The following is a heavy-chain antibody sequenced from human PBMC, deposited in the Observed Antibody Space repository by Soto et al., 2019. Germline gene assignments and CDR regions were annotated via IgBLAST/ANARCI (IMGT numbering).Heavy chain of an antibody. CDR2: IYWNDDK. CDR1: GFSLRTSGVG. D-gene: IGHD6-19*01. V-gene: IGHV2-5*01. J-gene: IGHJ5*02. CDR3: AKSGSSGWYGWFDP. Sequence: QITLKESGPTLVKPTQTLTLTCIFSGFSLRTSGVGVGWIRQPPGKALEWLGFIYWNDDKRYSPSLKSRLTITKDNSKHQVVLTMMNMDPVDTATYYCAKSGSSGWYGWFDPWGQGTLVTVSS.